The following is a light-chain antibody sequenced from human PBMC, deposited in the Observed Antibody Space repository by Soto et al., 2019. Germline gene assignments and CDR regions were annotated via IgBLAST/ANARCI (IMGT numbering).Light chain of an antibody. J-gene: IGLJ2*01. Sequence: QSALTQPDSVSGSPGQSITISCTGTSSDVGGYNYVTWYQQLPGKAPKLMIYDVSNRPSGVSNRFSGSKSGNTASLTISGLQAEDEADYYCSSYTSSSTPVVFGGGTKLTVL. CDR2: DVS. CDR1: SSDVGGYNY. V-gene: IGLV2-14*01. CDR3: SSYTSSSTPVV.